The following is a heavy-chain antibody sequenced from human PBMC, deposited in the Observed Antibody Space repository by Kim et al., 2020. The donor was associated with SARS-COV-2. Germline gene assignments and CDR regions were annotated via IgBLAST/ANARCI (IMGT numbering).Heavy chain of an antibody. J-gene: IGHJ4*02. CDR2: IYYSGST. CDR3: ARRVSGGSGQFDY. Sequence: SETLSLTCTVSGGSISSSSYYWGWIRQPPGKGLEWIGSIYYSGSTYYNPSLKSRVTISVDTSKNQFSLKLSSVTAADTAVYYCARRVSGGSGQFDYWGQGTLVTVSS. V-gene: IGHV4-39*01. CDR1: GGSISSSSYY. D-gene: IGHD3-10*01.